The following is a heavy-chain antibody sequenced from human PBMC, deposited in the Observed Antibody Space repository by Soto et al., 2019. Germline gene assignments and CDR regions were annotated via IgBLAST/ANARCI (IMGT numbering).Heavy chain of an antibody. CDR3: ARRGRYGVNWLEP. V-gene: IGHV5-51*01. J-gene: IGHJ5*02. Sequence: PGESLKISCKGSGYSFTSYWVAWVRQMPGKGLEWMGIIYPGDSETRYSPSFQGQVTISADKSISTAYLQWSSLKASDTAMYYCARRGRYGVNWLEPWGQGTLVTVSS. D-gene: IGHD5-18*01. CDR1: GYSFTSYW. CDR2: IYPGDSET.